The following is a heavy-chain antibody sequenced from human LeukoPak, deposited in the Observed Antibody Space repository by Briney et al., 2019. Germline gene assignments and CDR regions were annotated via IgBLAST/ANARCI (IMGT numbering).Heavy chain of an antibody. D-gene: IGHD3-22*01. CDR3: ARGLYDGDY. CDR2: ISVHNGNT. CDR1: GYTFTYFG. J-gene: IGHJ4*02. V-gene: IGHV1-18*01. Sequence: ASVKVSCKASGYTFTYFGLIWVRQAPGQGLEWLGSISVHNGNTKYAPKFQGRVTITTDTSTSTAYLELRSLRSDDTAVYYCARGLYDGDYWGQGSLVTVSS.